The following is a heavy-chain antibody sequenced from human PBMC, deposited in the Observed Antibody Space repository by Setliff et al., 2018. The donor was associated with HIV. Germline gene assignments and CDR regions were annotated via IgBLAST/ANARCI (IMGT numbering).Heavy chain of an antibody. J-gene: IGHJ3*01. CDR3: VRQVSDAFDV. CDR1: GFTFSSYW. V-gene: IGHV3-74*01. CDR2: INSYGGSS. D-gene: IGHD3-16*02. Sequence: GESLRLSCVASGFTFSSYWMHRVRQVPGKGLVWVSRINSYGGSSTYADSVKGRLSISRDNTKNTLYLQMNSLRAEDTAVYYCVRQVSDAFDVWGQGTMVTVSS.